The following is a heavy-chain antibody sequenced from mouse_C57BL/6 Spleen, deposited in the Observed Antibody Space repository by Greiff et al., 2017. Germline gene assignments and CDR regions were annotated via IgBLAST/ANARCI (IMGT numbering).Heavy chain of an antibody. CDR2: ISDGGSYT. V-gene: IGHV5-4*01. CDR1: GFTFSSYA. J-gene: IGHJ4*01. D-gene: IGHD4-1*01. Sequence: EVKLMESGGGLVKPGGSLKLSCAASGFTFSSYAMSWVRQTPEKRLEWVATISDGGSYTYYPDNVKGRFTISRDNAKNNLYLQMSHLKSEDTAMYYCARDQGGTEAMDYWGQGTSVTVSS. CDR3: ARDQGGTEAMDY.